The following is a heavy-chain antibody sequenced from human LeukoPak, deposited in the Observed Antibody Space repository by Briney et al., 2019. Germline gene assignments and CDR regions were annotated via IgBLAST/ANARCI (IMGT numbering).Heavy chain of an antibody. CDR2: IRYDGSNK. Sequence: GRSLRLSCVASGFNFDDYAMHWVRQAPGKGLEWVAFIRYDGSNKYYADSVKGRFTISRDNSKNTLYLQMNSLRAEDTAVYYCAKDLPSYCSSTSCSWGWFDPWGQGTLVTVSS. V-gene: IGHV3-30*02. J-gene: IGHJ5*02. D-gene: IGHD2-2*01. CDR3: AKDLPSYCSSTSCSWGWFDP. CDR1: GFNFDDYA.